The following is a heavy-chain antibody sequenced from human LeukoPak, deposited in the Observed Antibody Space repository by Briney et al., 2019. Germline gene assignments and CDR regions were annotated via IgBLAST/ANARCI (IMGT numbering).Heavy chain of an antibody. V-gene: IGHV3-33*01. CDR2: IWYDGSNK. J-gene: IGHJ4*02. CDR3: ARDYGASGYDPIIDY. Sequence: GGSLRLSCAASGFTFSSYGMHWVRQAPGKGLEWVAVIWYDGSNKCYADSVKGRFTISRDNSKNTLYLQMNSLRAEDTAVYYCARDYGASGYDPIIDYWGQGTLVTVSS. D-gene: IGHD5-12*01. CDR1: GFTFSSYG.